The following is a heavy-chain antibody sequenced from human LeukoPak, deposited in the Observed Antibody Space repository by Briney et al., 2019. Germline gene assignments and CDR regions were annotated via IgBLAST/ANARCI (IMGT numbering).Heavy chain of an antibody. CDR3: ASGSGSYFWYFDL. CDR1: GGSIRTSY. CDR2: MYFSGST. V-gene: IGHV4-59*01. Sequence: SETLSLPCTVSGGSIRTSYWSWIREPPGKGLEWIGYMYFSGSTKYNPSLKSRVTISVDMSKNQFSLKLSSVTAADTAVYYCASGSGSYFWYFDLWGRSTLVTVSS. J-gene: IGHJ2*01. D-gene: IGHD1-26*01.